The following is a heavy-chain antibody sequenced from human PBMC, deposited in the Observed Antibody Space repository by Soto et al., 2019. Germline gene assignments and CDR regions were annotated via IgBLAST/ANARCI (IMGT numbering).Heavy chain of an antibody. J-gene: IGHJ4*02. CDR2: ISGSGGST. Sequence: EVQLLESGGGLVQPGGSLRLSCAASGFTFSSYAMSWVRQAPGKGLEWVSAISGSGGSTYYADSVKGRFTISRDNSKNTLYLQMNSLRAENTAVYCCAKVMDIVVVVAVPPYYFDYWGQGTLVTVSS. CDR1: GFTFSSYA. D-gene: IGHD2-15*01. CDR3: AKVMDIVVVVAVPPYYFDY. V-gene: IGHV3-23*01.